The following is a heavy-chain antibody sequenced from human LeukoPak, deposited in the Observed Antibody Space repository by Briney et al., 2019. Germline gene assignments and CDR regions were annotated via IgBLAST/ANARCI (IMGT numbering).Heavy chain of an antibody. V-gene: IGHV1-69*04. CDR2: IIPILGIA. Sequence: SVKVSCKASGGTFSSYAISWVRQAPGRGLEWMGRIIPILGIANYAQKFQGRVTITADKSTSTAYMELSSLRSEDTAVYYCASVLGYCSGGSCYNYYYYGMDVWGQGTTVTVSS. CDR1: GGTFSSYA. J-gene: IGHJ6*02. CDR3: ASVLGYCSGGSCYNYYYYGMDV. D-gene: IGHD2-15*01.